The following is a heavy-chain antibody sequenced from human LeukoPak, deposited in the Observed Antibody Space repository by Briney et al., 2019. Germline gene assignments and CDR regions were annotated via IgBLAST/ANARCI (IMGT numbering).Heavy chain of an antibody. V-gene: IGHV1-69*13. Sequence: SVKVSCKASGGTFSSYAISWVRQAPGQGLEWMEGIIPIFGTANYAQKFQGRVTITADESTSTAYMELSSLRSEDTAVYYCARVRYSSSWSFDYWGQGTLVTVSS. CDR2: IIPIFGTA. D-gene: IGHD6-13*01. CDR1: GGTFSSYA. J-gene: IGHJ4*02. CDR3: ARVRYSSSWSFDY.